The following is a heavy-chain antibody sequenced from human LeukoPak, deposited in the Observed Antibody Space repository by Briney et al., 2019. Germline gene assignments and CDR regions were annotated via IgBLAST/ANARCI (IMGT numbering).Heavy chain of an antibody. Sequence: SETLSLTCTVSGGSVTSDSWNRIRQTPGKGLEWIGYIYNTGSSNYNPALKNRVTMSLDKSKNQLSLKLTAVTAADTAVYYCARLGKLNLVQGVFWYFDLWGRGTLVTVSS. CDR2: IYNTGSS. CDR1: GGSVTSDS. D-gene: IGHD3-10*01. CDR3: ARLGKLNLVQGVFWYFDL. J-gene: IGHJ2*01. V-gene: IGHV4-4*08.